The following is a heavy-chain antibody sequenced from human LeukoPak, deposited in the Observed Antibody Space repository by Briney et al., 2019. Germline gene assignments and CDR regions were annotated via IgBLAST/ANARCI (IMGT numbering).Heavy chain of an antibody. CDR3: ASDRSESAFDI. Sequence: PSETLSLTCTVSGGSLSSYYWSWIRQPAGKGLEWIGRIYTSGSTNYNPSLKSRVTMSVDTSKNQFSLKLSSVTAADTAVYYCASDRSESAFDIWGQGTMVTVSS. CDR1: GGSLSSYY. V-gene: IGHV4-4*07. J-gene: IGHJ3*02. CDR2: IYTSGST.